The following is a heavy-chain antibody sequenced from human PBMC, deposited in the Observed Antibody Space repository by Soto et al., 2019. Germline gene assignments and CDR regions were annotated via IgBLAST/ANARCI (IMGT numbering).Heavy chain of an antibody. CDR2: IYPGDSDT. V-gene: IGHV5-51*01. CDR3: ARGGFFGSAPDY. D-gene: IGHD3-3*01. CDR1: GFNFGGSW. J-gene: IGHJ4*02. Sequence: PGESLKISCKASGFNFGGSWIGWVRQMPGKGLEWMGIIYPGDSDTRYSPSFQGQVTISADKSISTAYLQWRSLKPSDTAKYYCARGGFFGSAPDYWGQGTRVTVSS.